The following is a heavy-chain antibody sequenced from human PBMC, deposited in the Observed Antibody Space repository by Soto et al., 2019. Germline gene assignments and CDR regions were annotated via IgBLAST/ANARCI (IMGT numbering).Heavy chain of an antibody. CDR1: GFTFTRYS. CDR2: ISSTTNYI. Sequence: GGSLRLSCAASGFTFTRYSMNWVRQAPGKGLEWVSSISSTTNYIYYGDSMKGRFTISRDNAKNSLYLEMNSLRAEDTAVYYCARESEDLTSNYDYWGHGPLVTFSS. J-gene: IGHJ4*01. V-gene: IGHV3-21*06. CDR3: ARESEDLTSNYDY.